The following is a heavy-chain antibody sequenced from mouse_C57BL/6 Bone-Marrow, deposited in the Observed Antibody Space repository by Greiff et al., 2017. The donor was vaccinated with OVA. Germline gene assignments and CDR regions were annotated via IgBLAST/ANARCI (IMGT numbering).Heavy chain of an antibody. J-gene: IGHJ1*03. CDR2: ITHSGET. CDR3: AGDRGLLYWYFDV. V-gene: IGHV12-3*01. Sequence: VKLMESGPGLVKPSQSLFLTCSITGFPITSGYYWIWIRQSPGKPLEWMGYITHSGETFYNPSLQSPISITRETSKNQFFLQLISVTTEDTAMYYCAGDRGLLYWYFDVWGTGTTVTVSS. CDR1: GFPITSGYY.